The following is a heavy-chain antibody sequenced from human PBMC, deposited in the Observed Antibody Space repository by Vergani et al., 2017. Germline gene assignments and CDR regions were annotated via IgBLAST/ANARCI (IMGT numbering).Heavy chain of an antibody. J-gene: IGHJ6*02. CDR3: ARDCTSGGCPDNYGMDV. D-gene: IGHD2-8*01. CDR1: GFSFSDHY. V-gene: IGHV3-11*01. CDR2: ISNSGNTI. Sequence: QVQLVESGGGLVKPGGSLRLSCAASGFSFSDHYMTWIRQAPGKGLEWVSYISNSGNTIEYADSVKGRFSISRDNAKSSLFLQMDSLRAEDTAVYYCARDCTSGGCPDNYGMDVWGQ.